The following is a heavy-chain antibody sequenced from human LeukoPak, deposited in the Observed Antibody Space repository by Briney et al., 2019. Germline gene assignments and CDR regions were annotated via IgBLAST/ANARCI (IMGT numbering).Heavy chain of an antibody. J-gene: IGHJ4*02. CDR3: AKAGGYCTNGVCYTSYYFDY. Sequence: GGSLRLSCAASGXTFSSYAMSWVRQAPGKGLEWVSAISGSGGSTYYADSVKGRFTISRDNSKNTLYLQMNSLRAEDTAVYYCAKAGGYCTNGVCYTSYYFDYWGQGTLVTVSS. D-gene: IGHD2-8*01. CDR1: GXTFSSYA. CDR2: ISGSGGST. V-gene: IGHV3-23*01.